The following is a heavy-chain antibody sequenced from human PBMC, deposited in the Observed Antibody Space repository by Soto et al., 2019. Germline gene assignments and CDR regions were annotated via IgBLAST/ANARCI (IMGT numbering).Heavy chain of an antibody. Sequence: NPSETLSLTCAVYGGSFSGYYWTWIRQSPEKGLEWIGEVNHSGTTYYNPSLKTRVTISVHTPKNQFSLKMSPVTAADTAVYYCARGIGYCSSINCYSSRRLRFDSWGQGTLVTVSS. CDR3: ARGIGYCSSINCYSSRRLRFDS. CDR2: VNHSGTT. V-gene: IGHV4-34*01. J-gene: IGHJ4*02. D-gene: IGHD2-2*01. CDR1: GGSFSGYY.